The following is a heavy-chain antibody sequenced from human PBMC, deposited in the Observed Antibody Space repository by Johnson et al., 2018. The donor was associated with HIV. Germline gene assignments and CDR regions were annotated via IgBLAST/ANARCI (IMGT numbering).Heavy chain of an antibody. CDR2: IKSKADGGTT. J-gene: IGHJ3*02. V-gene: IGHV3-15*01. CDR3: TTKTTVVTLGFDI. Sequence: MQLVESGGGVVQPGGSLRLSCAASGFTFSNAWMSWVRQAPGKGLEWVGRIKSKADGGTTDYAAPVKGRFTISRDDSKNTLYLQMNSLKTEDTAVYYCTTKTTVVTLGFDIWGQGTMVTVSS. CDR1: GFTFSNAW. D-gene: IGHD4-23*01.